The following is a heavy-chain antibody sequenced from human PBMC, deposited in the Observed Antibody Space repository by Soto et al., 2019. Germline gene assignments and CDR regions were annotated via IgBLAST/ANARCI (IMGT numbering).Heavy chain of an antibody. Sequence: QVQLVESGGGVVQPGRSLRLSCAASGFTFSSYGMHWVRQAPGKGLEWVAVIWYDGSNKYYADSVKGRFTISRDNSKNTLYLKMNSLGAEDTAGYYCARGGGRREYCRGGSGRDGCWGQGTLVTVSS. J-gene: IGHJ4*02. CDR1: GFTFSSYG. D-gene: IGHD2-15*01. V-gene: IGHV3-33*01. CDR2: IWYDGSNK. CDR3: ARGGGRREYCRGGSGRDGC.